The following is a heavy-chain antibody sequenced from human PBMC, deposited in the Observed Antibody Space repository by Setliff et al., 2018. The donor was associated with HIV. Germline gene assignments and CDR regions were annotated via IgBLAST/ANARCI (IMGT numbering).Heavy chain of an antibody. CDR1: GYTFSNYC. CDR2: IYPGNSDT. Sequence: PGESLKISCKDSGYTFSNYCIAWVRQMPGKGLEWMGIIYPGNSDTTYSPSFQGQVTISADKSISTAYLQWSSLKASDTAMYYCAKHFSPGSGWYSKARGMDVWGQGTTVTVSS. CDR3: AKHFSPGSGWYSKARGMDV. V-gene: IGHV5-51*01. J-gene: IGHJ6*02. D-gene: IGHD6-19*01.